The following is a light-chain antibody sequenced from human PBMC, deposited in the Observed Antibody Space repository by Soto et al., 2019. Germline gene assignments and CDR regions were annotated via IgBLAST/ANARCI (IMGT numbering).Light chain of an antibody. J-gene: IGLJ1*01. CDR1: SSNIGAGYD. CDR2: DNT. Sequence: QSVLTQPPSVSGAPGQRVTISCTGSSSNIGAGYDVHWYQQLPGTAPKLLIYDNTNRPSGVPDRFSGSKSGTSASLAITGRQAEDEADYYCQSYDRSLSGSRVFGTGTKVTVL. V-gene: IGLV1-40*01. CDR3: QSYDRSLSGSRV.